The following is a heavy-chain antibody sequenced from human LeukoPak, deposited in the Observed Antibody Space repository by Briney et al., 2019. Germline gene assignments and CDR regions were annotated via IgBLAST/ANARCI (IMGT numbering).Heavy chain of an antibody. CDR3: ASSGVGASRVDY. D-gene: IGHD1-26*01. CDR1: GGSISSYY. Sequence: SETLSLTCTVSGGSISSYYWSWICQPPGKGLEWIGEINHSGSTNYNPSLKSRVTISVDTSKNQFSLKLSSVTAADTAVYYCASSGVGASRVDYWGQGTLVTVSS. V-gene: IGHV4-34*01. J-gene: IGHJ4*02. CDR2: INHSGST.